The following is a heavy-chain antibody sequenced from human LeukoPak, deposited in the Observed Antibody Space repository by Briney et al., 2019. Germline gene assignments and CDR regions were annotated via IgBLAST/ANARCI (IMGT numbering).Heavy chain of an antibody. CDR1: GFTFSDYA. D-gene: IGHD5-12*01. V-gene: IGHV3-23*01. J-gene: IGHJ4*02. CDR3: AKARIYSGYDYALFDY. CDR2: ISGSGSGT. Sequence: GGSLRLSCAASGFTFSDYAMSWVRQAPGKGLEGVSGISGSGSGTYYEDPVKGRFTISRDNSKSTLYLQMNSLRAEDTAVYYCAKARIYSGYDYALFDYWGQGTLVTVSS.